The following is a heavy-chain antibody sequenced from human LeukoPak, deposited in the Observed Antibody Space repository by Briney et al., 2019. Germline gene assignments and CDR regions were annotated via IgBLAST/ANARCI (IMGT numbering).Heavy chain of an antibody. CDR3: ARALAVAGPWFDP. CDR1: GGSFSGYY. J-gene: IGHJ5*02. CDR2: IYTSGST. V-gene: IGHV4-59*10. Sequence: PSETLSLTCAVYGGSFSGYYWSWIRQPAGKGLEWIGRIYTSGSTNYNPSLKSRVTMSVDTSKNQFSLKLSSVTAADTAVYYCARALAVAGPWFDPWGQGTLVTVSS. D-gene: IGHD6-19*01.